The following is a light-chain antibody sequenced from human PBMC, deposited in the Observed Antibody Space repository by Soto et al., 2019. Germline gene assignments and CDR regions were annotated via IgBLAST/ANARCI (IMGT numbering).Light chain of an antibody. J-gene: IGLJ2*01. CDR2: GNS. V-gene: IGLV1-40*01. CDR3: QSYDSSLSGAHVV. Sequence: QSALTQPPSVSGAPGQRVTISCTGSSSNIGAGYDVHWYQQLPGTAPKLLIYGNSNRPSGVPDRFSGSKSGTSASLAITGLQAEDEAEYYCQSYDSSLSGAHVVFGGGTKLTVL. CDR1: SSNIGAGYD.